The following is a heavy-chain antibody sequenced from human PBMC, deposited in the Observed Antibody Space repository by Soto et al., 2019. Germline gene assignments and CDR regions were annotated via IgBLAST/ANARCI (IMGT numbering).Heavy chain of an antibody. J-gene: IGHJ4*02. D-gene: IGHD6-19*01. V-gene: IGHV4-34*01. CDR1: GGSFSGYY. Sequence: QVQLQQWGAGLLKPSETLSLTCAVYGGSFSGYYWSWIRQPPGKGLEWIVEINHSGSTNYNPSLKSRVTISVDTSKNQFALKLSSVTAADTAVYYCARVTCKQWGLDYWGQGTLVTVSS. CDR2: INHSGST. CDR3: ARVTCKQWGLDY.